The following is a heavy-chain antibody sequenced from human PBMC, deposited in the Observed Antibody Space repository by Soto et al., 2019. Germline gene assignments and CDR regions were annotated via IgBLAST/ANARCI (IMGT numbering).Heavy chain of an antibody. D-gene: IGHD6-19*01. CDR3: ASSMAGQWLVPY. J-gene: IGHJ4*02. CDR2: IYYSGST. Sequence: GTLSLTCTVSGGSISSYYWSWIRQPPGKGLEWIGYIYYSGSTNYNPSLKSRVTISVDTSKNQFSLKLSSVTAADTAVYYCASSMAGQWLVPYWGQGTLVTVSS. V-gene: IGHV4-59*01. CDR1: GGSISSYY.